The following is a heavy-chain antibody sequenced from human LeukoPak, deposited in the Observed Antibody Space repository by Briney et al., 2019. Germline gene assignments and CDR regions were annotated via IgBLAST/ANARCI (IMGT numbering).Heavy chain of an antibody. CDR1: GGSISSYY. CDR3: AREGSSSGMEFDY. J-gene: IGHJ4*02. CDR2: IYASGSI. Sequence: SGTLSLTCTVSGGSISSYYWSWIRQPAGKGLEWIGRIYASGSINYNPSLKSRVTMSVHASKNQFSLKLSSVTAADTAVYYCAREGSSSGMEFDYWGQGTLVTVSS. V-gene: IGHV4-4*07. D-gene: IGHD6-6*01.